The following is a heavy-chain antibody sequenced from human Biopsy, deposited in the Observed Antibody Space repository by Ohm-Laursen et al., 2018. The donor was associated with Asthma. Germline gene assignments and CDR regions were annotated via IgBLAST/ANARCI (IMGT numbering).Heavy chain of an antibody. CDR2: ISPIFGSS. V-gene: IGHV1-69*06. D-gene: IGHD4-17*01. J-gene: IGHJ4*02. Sequence: SSVKVSCKASGGMFGNYAISWVRQAPGLGLEWMGGISPIFGSSNYAQRFQGRVTITADIFTRTAYMELSSLSSDDTAVYYCASDFPKDYVRYNFQFWGQGTLVTVSS. CDR1: GGMFGNYA. CDR3: ASDFPKDYVRYNFQF.